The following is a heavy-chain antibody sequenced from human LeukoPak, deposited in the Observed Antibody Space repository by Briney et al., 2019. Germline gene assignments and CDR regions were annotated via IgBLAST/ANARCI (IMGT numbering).Heavy chain of an antibody. CDR2: FYYSGST. CDR1: GGSISGYY. D-gene: IGHD5-24*01. Sequence: PSETLSLTCTVSGGSISGYYWSGIRQPPGKGLEWIGYFYYSGSTNYNPSLKSRVTISVDTSKNQFSLKLSSVTAADTAVYYCARGRDGYNYVFDCWGQGTLVTVSS. CDR3: ARGRDGYNYVFDC. V-gene: IGHV4-59*01. J-gene: IGHJ4*02.